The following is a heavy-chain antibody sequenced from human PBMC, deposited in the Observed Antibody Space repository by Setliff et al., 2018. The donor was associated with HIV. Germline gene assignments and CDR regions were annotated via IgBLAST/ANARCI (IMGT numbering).Heavy chain of an antibody. V-gene: IGHV1-24*01. CDR3: ARRIAFDI. CDR1: GYTLTELT. Sequence: ASVKVSCKVSGYTLTELTMHWVRQAPGKGLEWMGRFDPEDGDTLYAQRFQGRVTMTRDTSINTVYMELSSLRSEDTAVYYCARRIAFDIWGQGTMVTVSS. J-gene: IGHJ3*02. CDR2: FDPEDGDT.